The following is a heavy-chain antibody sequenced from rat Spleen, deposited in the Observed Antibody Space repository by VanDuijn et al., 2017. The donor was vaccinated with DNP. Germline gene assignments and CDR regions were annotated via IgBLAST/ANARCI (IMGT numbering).Heavy chain of an antibody. CDR1: GFTFSNYD. Sequence: EVQLVESGGGLVQPGRSLKLSCAASGFTFSNYDMAWVRQAPTKGLEWVASISTSGGSTYYRDSVKGRFTVSRDNAKSTLYLQMDSLRSEDTATYYCARTGYYFDYWGQGVMVTVSS. V-gene: IGHV5-25*01. D-gene: IGHD5-1*01. CDR3: ARTGYYFDY. CDR2: ISTSGGST. J-gene: IGHJ2*01.